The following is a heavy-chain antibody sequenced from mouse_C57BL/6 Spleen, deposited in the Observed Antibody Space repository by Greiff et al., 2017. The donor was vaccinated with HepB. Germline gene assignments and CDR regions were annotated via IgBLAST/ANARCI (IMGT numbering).Heavy chain of an antibody. Sequence: EVKLVESGGGLVKPGGSLKLSCAASGFTFSDYGMHWVRQAPEKGLEWVAYISSGSSTIYYADTVTGRFTISRDNAKNTLFLQMTSLRSEDTAMYYCARKVSFDYWGQGTTLTVSS. CDR2: ISSGSSTI. J-gene: IGHJ2*01. CDR3: ARKVSFDY. V-gene: IGHV5-17*01. D-gene: IGHD6-2*01. CDR1: GFTFSDYG.